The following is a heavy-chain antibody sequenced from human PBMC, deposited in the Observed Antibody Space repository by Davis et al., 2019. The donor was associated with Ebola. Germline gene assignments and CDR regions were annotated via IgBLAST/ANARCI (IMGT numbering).Heavy chain of an antibody. CDR1: DASISGHY. D-gene: IGHD3-22*01. CDR2: ISGSGRT. V-gene: IGHV4-59*11. J-gene: IGHJ4*02. CDR3: VRFGYGAY. Sequence: PSETLSLTCTVSDASISGHYWNWFRQPPGKGLEWIGFISGSGRTNYNPSLKSRVTISADTSKNQFSLKLRSVTAADTAVYYCVRFGYGAYWGQGALVTVSS.